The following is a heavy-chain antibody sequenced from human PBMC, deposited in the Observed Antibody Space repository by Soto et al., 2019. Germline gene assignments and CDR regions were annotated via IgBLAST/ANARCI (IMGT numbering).Heavy chain of an antibody. CDR3: ARDRVIVATIYYYYYGMDV. Sequence: QVQLVQSGAEVKKPGSSVKVSCKASGGTFSSYAISWVRQAPGQGLEWMGGIIPIFGTANYAQKFQGRVTMTADEYTSTAYMELSSLRSEDTAVYYCARDRVIVATIYYYYYGMDVWGQGTTVTVSS. V-gene: IGHV1-69*01. J-gene: IGHJ6*02. CDR2: IIPIFGTA. CDR1: GGTFSSYA. D-gene: IGHD5-12*01.